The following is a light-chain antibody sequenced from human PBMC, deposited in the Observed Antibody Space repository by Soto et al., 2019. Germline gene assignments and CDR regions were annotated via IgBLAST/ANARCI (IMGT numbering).Light chain of an antibody. Sequence: QSVLTQPVSVSGSPGQSITISCTGTSSDIGGYKYVSWYQHHPGQFPQLIIYEVINRPAGVSNRFSGSKSGNTASLSIAGRQAEEEGGYYCSSYSSGSTLGVFGGGTQRT. CDR3: SSYSSGSTLGV. CDR1: SSDIGGYKY. CDR2: EVI. J-gene: IGLJ7*01. V-gene: IGLV2-14*01.